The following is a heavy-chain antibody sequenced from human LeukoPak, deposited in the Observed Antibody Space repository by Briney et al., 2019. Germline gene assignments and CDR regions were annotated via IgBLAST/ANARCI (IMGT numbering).Heavy chain of an antibody. J-gene: IGHJ4*02. CDR1: GGPFSGYC. CDR2: IDHSGST. V-gene: IGHV4-34*01. CDR3: ARGQTKDYFDTSGYY. Sequence: PSETLSLTCALYGGPFSGYCWTWIRQPPGKGLEWIGEIDHSGSTNYNPSLKSRVTISGDTSKNHFSLRLSSLTAADSAVYYCARGQTKDYFDTSGYYWSQGTLVTVSS. D-gene: IGHD3-22*01.